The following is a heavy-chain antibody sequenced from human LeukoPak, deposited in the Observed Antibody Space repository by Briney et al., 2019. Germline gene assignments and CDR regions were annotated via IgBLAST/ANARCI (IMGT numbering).Heavy chain of an antibody. V-gene: IGHV4-39*07. Sequence: SETLSLTCTVSGGSISSSSYYWGWIRQPPGKGLEWIGSIYYSGSTYYNPSLKSRVTISVDTSKNQFSLRLSSVTAADTAVYYCARGRVAATGYWGQGTLVTVSS. D-gene: IGHD6-19*01. CDR1: GGSISSSSYY. CDR3: ARGRVAATGY. J-gene: IGHJ4*02. CDR2: IYYSGST.